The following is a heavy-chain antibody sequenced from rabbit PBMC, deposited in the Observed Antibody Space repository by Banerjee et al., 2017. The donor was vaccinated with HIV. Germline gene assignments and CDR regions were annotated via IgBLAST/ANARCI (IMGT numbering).Heavy chain of an antibody. V-gene: IGHV1S40*01. CDR1: GFTLSTYW. CDR3: ARNAGGYGYVGRLDL. CDR2: INSGSSNT. D-gene: IGHD6-1*01. J-gene: IGHJ6*01. Sequence: QSLEESGGDLVKPGASLTLTCTASGFTLSTYWMCWVRQAPGKGLEWIGCINSGSSNTVYASWVNGRFSISRDNAQNTVTLQMTSLTAADTATYFCARNAGGYGYVGRLDLWGPGTLVTVS.